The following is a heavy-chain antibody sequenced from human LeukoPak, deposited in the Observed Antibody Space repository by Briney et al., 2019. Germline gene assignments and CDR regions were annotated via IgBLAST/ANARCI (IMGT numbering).Heavy chain of an antibody. Sequence: GGSLRLSCAASDFIVRSNYMTWVRQAPGKGPEWVSVIHNDGSAYYADSVRGRFTISRDTSKNTVYLQMNSLRAEDTAVYYCAIRGGPGSLDAFDIWGQGTMITVSS. J-gene: IGHJ3*02. CDR3: AIRGGPGSLDAFDI. CDR1: DFIVRSNY. V-gene: IGHV3-53*01. D-gene: IGHD1-14*01. CDR2: IHNDGSA.